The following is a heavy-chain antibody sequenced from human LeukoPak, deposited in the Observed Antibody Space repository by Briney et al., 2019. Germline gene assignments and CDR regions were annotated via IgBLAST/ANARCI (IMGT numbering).Heavy chain of an antibody. Sequence: GGSLRLSCAASGFTFSSYVMTWVRQAPGKGLEWVSAISDNGGTTYYTDSVKGRFTISRDNSKNTLYLRLNTLRAEDTAVYYCATSKKPGGGSGSYWVPYDIWGQGTMVAVSS. CDR3: ATSKKPGGGSGSYWVPYDI. CDR1: GFTFSSYV. J-gene: IGHJ3*02. D-gene: IGHD1-26*01. CDR2: ISDNGGTT. V-gene: IGHV3-23*01.